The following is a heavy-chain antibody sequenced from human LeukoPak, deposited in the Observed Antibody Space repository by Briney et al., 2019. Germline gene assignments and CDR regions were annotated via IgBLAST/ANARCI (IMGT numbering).Heavy chain of an antibody. D-gene: IGHD6-13*01. CDR3: AREGTASSSPNWFGP. V-gene: IGHV1-2*02. CDR1: GYTFTDFY. J-gene: IGHJ5*02. CDR2: INPNTGGT. Sequence: ASAKVSCKASGYTFTDFYMHWVRQAPGQGLEWMGWINPNTGGTNSAQNFQGRVTMTRDTSISTAYMELSRLRSDDTAVYYCAREGTASSSPNWFGPWGQGTLVTVSS.